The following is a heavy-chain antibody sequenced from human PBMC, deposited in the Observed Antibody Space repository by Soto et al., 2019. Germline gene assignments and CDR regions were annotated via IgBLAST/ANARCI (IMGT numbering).Heavy chain of an antibody. CDR2: IYYSGST. V-gene: IGHV4-39*07. D-gene: IGHD6-19*01. J-gene: IGHJ4*02. CDR3: ASLLPAVAGTNTRDYFDY. CDR1: GGSISSSSYY. Sequence: SETLSLTCTVSGGSISSSSYYWGWIRQPPGKGLEWIGSIYYSGSTYYNPSLKSRVTMSVDTSKNQFSLKLSSVTAADTAVYYCASLLPAVAGTNTRDYFDYWGPGTLVTVSS.